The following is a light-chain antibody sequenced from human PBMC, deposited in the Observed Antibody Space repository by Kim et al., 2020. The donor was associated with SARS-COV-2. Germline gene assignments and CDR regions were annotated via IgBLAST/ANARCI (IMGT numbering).Light chain of an antibody. CDR3: SSRYSNGYVL. V-gene: IGLV3-19*01. CDR2: GKN. CDR1: SLRSYY. Sequence: SSELTQDPAVSVALGQTVRITCQGDSLRSYYASWYQQKPGQAPIVVISGKNNRPSGIPDRFSGSSSGNTASLTITGAQAEDEADYCCSSRYSNGYVLFGGGTKLTVL. J-gene: IGLJ2*01.